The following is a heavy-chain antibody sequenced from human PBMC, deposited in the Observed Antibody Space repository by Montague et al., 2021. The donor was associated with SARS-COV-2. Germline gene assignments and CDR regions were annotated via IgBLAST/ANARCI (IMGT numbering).Heavy chain of an antibody. Sequence: SETLSLTCVVSSGSISPSDTHYWGWVRQAPGKGLEWIATISYSGSTYYNSPLRSRVTISVDTSKNQISLNLRSVTAADTSVYYCARHSTTHAFDPWGQGILVAVSS. V-gene: IGHV4-39*01. CDR2: ISYSGST. CDR3: ARHSTTHAFDP. J-gene: IGHJ5*02. D-gene: IGHD1-1*01. CDR1: SGSISPSDTHY.